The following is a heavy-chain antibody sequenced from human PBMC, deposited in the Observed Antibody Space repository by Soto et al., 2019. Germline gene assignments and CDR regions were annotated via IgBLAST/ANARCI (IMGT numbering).Heavy chain of an antibody. J-gene: IGHJ5*02. CDR3: AKDRSVDTRDWFDP. CDR1: GFTFGTYA. D-gene: IGHD5-18*01. V-gene: IGHV3-23*01. Sequence: GGSLRLSCAASGFTFGTYAMNWVRQAPGKGLEWVSGISGSGGSTYYTDSVKGRFTISRDNSKNTLYLQMNSLRADDTAVYYCAKDRSVDTRDWFDPWGQGTLVTVSS. CDR2: ISGSGGST.